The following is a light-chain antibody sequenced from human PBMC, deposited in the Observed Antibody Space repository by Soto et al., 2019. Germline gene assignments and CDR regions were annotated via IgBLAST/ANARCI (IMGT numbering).Light chain of an antibody. Sequence: QPVLTQPPSASGTPGQRVTISCSGSSSNIGRNTVNWYQQLPGTAPKLLIYSNYHRPSGVPDRFSGSKSGTSASLAISGLQSEDEADYYCAAWDDSLNGNWVFGGGTKLTVL. V-gene: IGLV1-44*01. J-gene: IGLJ3*02. CDR2: SNY. CDR3: AAWDDSLNGNWV. CDR1: SSNIGRNT.